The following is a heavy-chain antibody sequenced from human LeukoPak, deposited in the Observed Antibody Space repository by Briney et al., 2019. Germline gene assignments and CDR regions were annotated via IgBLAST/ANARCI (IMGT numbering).Heavy chain of an antibody. CDR2: INHSGST. CDR3: ARMSGSGYHKINDYYGMDV. Sequence: PSETLSLTCAVYGGSFSGYYWSWIRQPPGKGLEWIGEINHSGSTYYNPSLKSRVTISVDTSKNQSSLKLSSVTAADTAVYYCARMSGSGYHKINDYYGMDVWGRGTTVTVSS. J-gene: IGHJ6*02. V-gene: IGHV4-34*01. D-gene: IGHD3-3*01. CDR1: GGSFSGYY.